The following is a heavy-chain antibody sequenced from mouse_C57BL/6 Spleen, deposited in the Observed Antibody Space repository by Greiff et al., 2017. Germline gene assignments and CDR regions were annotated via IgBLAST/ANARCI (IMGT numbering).Heavy chain of an antibody. J-gene: IGHJ4*01. V-gene: IGHV1-52*01. CDR1: GYTFTSYW. D-gene: IGHD6-1*01. CDR2: IDPSDSET. CDR3: ARYRRVAPVDAMDY. Sequence: QVQLQQPGAELVRPGSSVKLSCKASGYTFTSYWMHWVKQRPIQGLEWIGNIDPSDSETHYNQKFKDKATLTVDKSSSTAYMQLSSLTSEDSAVYYGARYRRVAPVDAMDYWGQGTSVTVSS.